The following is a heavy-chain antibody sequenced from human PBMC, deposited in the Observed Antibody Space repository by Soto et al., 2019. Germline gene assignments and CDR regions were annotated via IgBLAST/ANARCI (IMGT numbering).Heavy chain of an antibody. CDR3: ARESEVTRAARGHYYGMDV. CDR2: INHSGST. Sequence: SETLSLTCAVYGGSFSGYYWSWIRQPPGKGLEWIGEINHSGSTNYNPSLKSRVTISVDTSKNQFSLKLSSVTAADTAVYYCARESEVTRAARGHYYGMDVWGQGTTVTVSS. D-gene: IGHD2-15*01. J-gene: IGHJ6*02. CDR1: GGSFSGYY. V-gene: IGHV4-34*01.